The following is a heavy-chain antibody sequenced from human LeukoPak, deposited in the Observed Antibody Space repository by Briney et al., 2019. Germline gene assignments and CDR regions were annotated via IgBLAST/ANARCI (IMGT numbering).Heavy chain of an antibody. CDR3: ARERDGNIFDY. V-gene: IGHV3-53*01. CDR2: IYSGGST. Sequence: GGSLRLSCAASGFAVSSNYMSWVRQAPGKGLEWVSVIYSGGSTYYADSVKGRFTISRDNSKNTLYLQMNSLRAEDTAVYYCARERDGNIFDYWGQGTLVTVSS. CDR1: GFAVSSNY. J-gene: IGHJ4*02. D-gene: IGHD4-23*01.